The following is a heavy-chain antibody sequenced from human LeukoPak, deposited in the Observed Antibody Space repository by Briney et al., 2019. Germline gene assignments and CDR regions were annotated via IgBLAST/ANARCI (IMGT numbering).Heavy chain of an antibody. V-gene: IGHV3-48*01. J-gene: IGHJ4*02. Sequence: GGSLRLSCAASGFTFSSYSMNWVRHAPGKGLDWVSYISSSSSTIYYADSVKGRFTISRDNAKNSLYLQMSSLRAEDTAVYFCTRDEPNWGSSSDYWGQGTLVTVSS. CDR1: GFTFSSYS. D-gene: IGHD7-27*01. CDR2: ISSSSSTI. CDR3: TRDEPNWGSSSDY.